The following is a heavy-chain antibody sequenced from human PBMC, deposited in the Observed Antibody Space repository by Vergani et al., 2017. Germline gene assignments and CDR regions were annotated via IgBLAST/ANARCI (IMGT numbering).Heavy chain of an antibody. CDR2: IIPIFGTA. CDR3: ARATYYDILTGYYKGGAFDI. Sequence: QVQLVQSGAEVKKPGSSVKVSCKASGGTFSSYAISWVRQAPGQGLEWMGRIIPIFGTANYAQKFQGRVTITGDESTSKAYMELSSLRSEDTAVYYCARATYYDILTGYYKGGAFDIWGQGTMVTVSS. V-gene: IGHV1-69*13. D-gene: IGHD3-9*01. J-gene: IGHJ3*02. CDR1: GGTFSSYA.